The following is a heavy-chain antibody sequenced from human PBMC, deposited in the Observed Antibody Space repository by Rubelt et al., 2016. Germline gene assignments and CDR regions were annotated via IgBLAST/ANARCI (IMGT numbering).Heavy chain of an antibody. CDR2: ITSGGAGT. D-gene: IGHD6-13*01. CDR1: GLTFSDYG. Sequence: EVQLVESGGGLVQPGGSLRLSCAASGLTFSDYGMTWVRQAPGKGLEWVSTITSGGAGTWYAASEKTRYLQMNSRGVEDTAVYYCAKVGRSLTAAGRRDFDYWGQGTLVTVSS. V-gene: IGHV3-23*04. CDR3: AKVGRSLTAAGRRDFDY. J-gene: IGHJ4*02.